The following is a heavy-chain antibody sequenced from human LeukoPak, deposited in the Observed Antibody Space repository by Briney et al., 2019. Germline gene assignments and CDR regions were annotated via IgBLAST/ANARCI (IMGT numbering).Heavy chain of an antibody. J-gene: IGHJ4*02. CDR3: ARVFAPDTYYYDSSGYYFDY. V-gene: IGHV3-66*02. Sequence: GRSLRLSCAASGFTVSSNYMSWVRQAPGKGLEWVSVIYSGGSTYYADSVKGRFTISRDNSKNTLYLQMNSLRAEDTAVYYCARVFAPDTYYYDSSGYYFDYWGQGTLVTVSS. CDR1: GFTVSSNY. CDR2: IYSGGST. D-gene: IGHD3-22*01.